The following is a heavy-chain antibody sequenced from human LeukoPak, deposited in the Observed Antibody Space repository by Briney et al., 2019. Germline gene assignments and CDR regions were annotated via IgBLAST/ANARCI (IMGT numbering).Heavy chain of an antibody. J-gene: IGHJ4*02. V-gene: IGHV3-48*03. Sequence: GGSLRLSCAASGFTFSSYEMNWVRQAPGKGLEWVSYISSSGSTIYYADSVKGRFTISRDNAKNSLYLQMNSLRAEGTAVYYCATTPDKYCSSTSCYVIDYWGQGTLVTVSS. D-gene: IGHD2-2*01. CDR2: ISSSGSTI. CDR3: ATTPDKYCSSTSCYVIDY. CDR1: GFTFSSYE.